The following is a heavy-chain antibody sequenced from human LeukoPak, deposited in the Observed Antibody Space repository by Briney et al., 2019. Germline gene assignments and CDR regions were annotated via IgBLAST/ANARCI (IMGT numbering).Heavy chain of an antibody. CDR2: ISDNGGMT. CDR1: GFTFSNYA. J-gene: IGHJ4*02. CDR3: YVSGWTEDIDN. D-gene: IGHD6-19*01. Sequence: GGSLRLSCAVSGFTFSNYAMSWVRQAPGKGLEYVSAISDNGGMTFYADSVKGRFTISRDNSKNTLYLQMRSLRGEDTAVYYCYVSGWTEDIDNWGQGTLVTVSS. V-gene: IGHV3-64D*06.